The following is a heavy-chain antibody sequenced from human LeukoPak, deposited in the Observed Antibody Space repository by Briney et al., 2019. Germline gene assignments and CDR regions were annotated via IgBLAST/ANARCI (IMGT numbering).Heavy chain of an antibody. CDR1: GYTFTGYY. Sequence: ASVKVSCKASGYTFTGYYVHRVRQAPGQGLEWMGWINANSGGTNYAQKFQGRVTMTRDTSISTAYMELSRLRSDDTAVYFCARDQATVATPWWDHWGQGTLVTVSS. CDR3: ARDQATVATPWWDH. J-gene: IGHJ4*02. D-gene: IGHD4-23*01. CDR2: INANSGGT. V-gene: IGHV1-2*02.